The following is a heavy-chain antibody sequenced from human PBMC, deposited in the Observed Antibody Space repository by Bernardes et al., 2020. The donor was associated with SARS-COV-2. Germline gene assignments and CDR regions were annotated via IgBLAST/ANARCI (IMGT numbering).Heavy chain of an antibody. CDR2: ISVSGRRT. J-gene: IGHJ4*02. CDR1: AFTFSNSV. D-gene: IGHD3-22*01. V-gene: IGHV3-23*01. Sequence: GGSLRLSCAPSAFTFSNSVMSWVRQAPGKGLEWVSAISVSGRRTYYADSVKGRFTISRDNSKNSLHLQMNSLRGEDTATYYCVRISSTGDYETSGAHSYFDFWGQGTLVSVSS. CDR3: VRISSTGDYETSGAHSYFDF.